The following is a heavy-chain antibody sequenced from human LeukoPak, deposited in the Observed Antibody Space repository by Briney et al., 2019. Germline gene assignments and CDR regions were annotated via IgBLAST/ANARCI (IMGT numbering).Heavy chain of an antibody. J-gene: IGHJ4*02. CDR2: IIPIFGTA. Sequence: SVKVSCKASGGTFSSYAISWVRQAPGQGLEWMGGIIPIFGTANYAQKFQGRVPNTTDEPTSTAYMELSSLRSEDTTVYYCARAAYYYDSSGYYFDYWVQGTLVTVSS. D-gene: IGHD3-22*01. CDR3: ARAAYYYDSSGYYFDY. V-gene: IGHV1-69*05. CDR1: GGTFSSYA.